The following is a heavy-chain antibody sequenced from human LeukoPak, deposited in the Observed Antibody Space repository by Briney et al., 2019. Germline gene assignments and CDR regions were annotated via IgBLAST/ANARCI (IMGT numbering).Heavy chain of an antibody. D-gene: IGHD2/OR15-2a*01. CDR2: INQGGSET. V-gene: IGHV3-7*01. CDR3: ATEDCTDKGDFDL. CDR1: GLTFSNHW. J-gene: IGHJ2*01. Sequence: PGGSLRLSCAASGLTFSNHWISWVRQAPGNGLEWVANINQGGSETYYADSVKGRFTISRDNAKSALHLELNSLRVEDTALYYCATEDCTDKGDFDLWGRGTLVTVSS.